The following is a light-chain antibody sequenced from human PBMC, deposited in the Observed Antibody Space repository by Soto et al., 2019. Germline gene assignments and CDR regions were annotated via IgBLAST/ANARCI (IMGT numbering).Light chain of an antibody. J-gene: IGKJ5*01. Sequence: EIVLTQSPGTLSLSPGGRATLSCRASQSVNSRLAWYQHKPGQAPRLLISGASSRATGIPDRFSGSGSATDLTLTISRLEPEDFALYYCQHYGRSPITFGQGTRLEIK. CDR2: GAS. CDR1: QSVNSR. CDR3: QHYGRSPIT. V-gene: IGKV3-20*01.